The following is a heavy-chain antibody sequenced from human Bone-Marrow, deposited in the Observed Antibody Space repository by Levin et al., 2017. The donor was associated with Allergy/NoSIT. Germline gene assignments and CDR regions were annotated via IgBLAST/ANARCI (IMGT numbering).Heavy chain of an antibody. J-gene: IGHJ3*02. V-gene: IGHV5-51*01. CDR1: EYSFTGAW. D-gene: IGHD2/OR15-2a*01. CDR2: IYPGDSDT. Sequence: PGGSLRLSCKGSEYSFTGAWIGWVRQRPGKGLEWMGIIYPGDSDTRYGPSLQGPVTMSVDKSNSTAYLQWSSLRASDTAMYYCARQGPTTSDAFDMWGQGTMVTVSS. CDR3: ARQGPTTSDAFDM.